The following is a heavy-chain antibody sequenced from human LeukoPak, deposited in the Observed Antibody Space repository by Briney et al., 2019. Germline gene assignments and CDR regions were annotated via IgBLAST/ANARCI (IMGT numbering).Heavy chain of an antibody. V-gene: IGHV5-51*01. CDR2: IYPGDSDT. CDR1: GSSFTSYW. Sequence: GESLKISCTGSGSSFTSYWIGWVRPLRGKGLEWMGIIYPGDSDTRYSPSFQGQVTISADKSISTAYLQWSSLKASDTAMFYCARRSGSYSFDYWGQGTLATVSS. CDR3: ARRSGSYSFDY. D-gene: IGHD1-26*01. J-gene: IGHJ4*02.